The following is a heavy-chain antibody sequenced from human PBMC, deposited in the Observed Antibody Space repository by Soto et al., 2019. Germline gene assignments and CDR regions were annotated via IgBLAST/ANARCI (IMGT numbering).Heavy chain of an antibody. CDR3: ARNGDCTRPGCIVGWFDP. V-gene: IGHV4-30-2*01. CDR2: IYHSGST. CDR1: GGSISSGGYF. Sequence: SETLSLTCAVSGGSISSGGYFWNWIRQPPGKGLEWIGYIYHSGSTLYNPSLKSRVTISVDKSKNQFSLKLSSVTAADTAMYYCARNGDCTRPGCIVGWFDPWGPRTLVTVSS. J-gene: IGHJ5*02. D-gene: IGHD2-8*01.